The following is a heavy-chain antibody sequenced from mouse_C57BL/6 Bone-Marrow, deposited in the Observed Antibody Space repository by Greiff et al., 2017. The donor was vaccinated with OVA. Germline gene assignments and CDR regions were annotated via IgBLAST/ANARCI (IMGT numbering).Heavy chain of an antibody. CDR3: ARGTLLRRPWFAY. CDR1: GYTFTSYW. V-gene: IGHV1-69*01. D-gene: IGHD1-1*01. Sequence: VQLQQPGAELVMPGASVKLSCKASGYTFTSYWMHWVKQRPGQGLEWIGEIDPSDSYTNYNQKFKGKSTLTVDKSSSTAYMQLSSLTSEYSAVYYCARGTLLRRPWFAYWGQGTLVTVSA. J-gene: IGHJ3*01. CDR2: IDPSDSYT.